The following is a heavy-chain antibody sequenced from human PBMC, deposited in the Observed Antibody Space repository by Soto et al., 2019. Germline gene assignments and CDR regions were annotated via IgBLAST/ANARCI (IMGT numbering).Heavy chain of an antibody. V-gene: IGHV3-23*01. CDR3: AKGRGGSGSLTPRVDF. CDR2: ISGSGGTT. D-gene: IGHD3-10*01. J-gene: IGHJ4*02. Sequence: EVQLLESGGGLVQPGGSLRLSCAASGFTFNDFAMSWVRQAPGKGLEWVSAISGSGGTTSYADSVKGRFTVSRDGSKNSLYLQMSSLRAEDTALYYCAKGRGGSGSLTPRVDFWGQGTLVTVSS. CDR1: GFTFNDFA.